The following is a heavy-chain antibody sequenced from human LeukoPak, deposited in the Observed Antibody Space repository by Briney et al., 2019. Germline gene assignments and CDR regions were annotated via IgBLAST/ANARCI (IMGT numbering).Heavy chain of an antibody. V-gene: IGHV3-30*01. J-gene: IGHJ4*02. CDR2: ISFDGSNK. CDR1: GFTFSNYA. CDR3: ARFVYSYGFDY. D-gene: IGHD5-18*01. Sequence: GGSLRLSCAASGFTFSNYAMHWVRQAPGKGLEWVAAISFDGSNKNYADSVKGRFTISRDNSKNTLYLQMNSLRAEDTAVYYCARFVYSYGFDYWGQGTLVTVSS.